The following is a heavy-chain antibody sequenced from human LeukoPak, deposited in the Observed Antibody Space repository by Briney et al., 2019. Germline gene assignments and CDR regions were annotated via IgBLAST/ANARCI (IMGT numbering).Heavy chain of an antibody. D-gene: IGHD3-10*01. CDR3: AKDRYYGSGSYSYYFDY. CDR2: ISYDGSNE. V-gene: IGHV3-30*18. Sequence: GGSLRLSCAASGFTFSSYGMHWVRQAPGKGLEWVAVISYDGSNEYYADSVKGRFTIFRDNSKNTLYLQMNSLRAEDTAVYYCAKDRYYGSGSYSYYFDYWGQGTLVTVSS. CDR1: GFTFSSYG. J-gene: IGHJ4*02.